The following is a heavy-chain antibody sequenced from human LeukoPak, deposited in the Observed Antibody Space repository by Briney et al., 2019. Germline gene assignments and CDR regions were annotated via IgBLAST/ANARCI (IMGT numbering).Heavy chain of an antibody. Sequence: SETLSLTCAVYGGSLSGFYWSWIRQPPGKGLEWIGEINHSGSTNYNPSLKSRVTISVDTAENQFSLKLSSVTAADTALYFCARQASWLPYFDLWGRGTLVSVSS. CDR1: GGSLSGFY. CDR2: INHSGST. J-gene: IGHJ2*01. D-gene: IGHD5-12*01. CDR3: ARQASWLPYFDL. V-gene: IGHV4-34*01.